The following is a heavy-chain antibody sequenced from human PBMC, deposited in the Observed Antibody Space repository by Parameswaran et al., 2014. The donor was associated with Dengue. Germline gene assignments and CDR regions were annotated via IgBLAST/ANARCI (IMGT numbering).Heavy chain of an antibody. D-gene: IGHD6-19*01. J-gene: IGHJ6*02. CDR3: ARTGYSSGWYSPNYYYYGMDV. Sequence: VRQAPGKGLEWIGSIYYSGSTYYNPSLKSRVTISVDTSKNQFSLKLSSVTAADTAVYYCARTGYSSGWYSPNYYYYGMDVWGQGTTVTVSS. CDR2: IYYSGST. V-gene: IGHV4-39*01.